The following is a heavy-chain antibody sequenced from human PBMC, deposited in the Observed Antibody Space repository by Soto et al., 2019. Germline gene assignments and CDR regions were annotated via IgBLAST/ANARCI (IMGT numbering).Heavy chain of an antibody. J-gene: IGHJ4*02. CDR1: GYTFTSYG. Sequence: QVQLVQSGAEVKKPGASVKVSCKSSGYTFTSYGISGVRQAPGQGLEWMGWISAYNGNTNYAQNLQGRVTMTTDTPTSTASMELRSLRSDDTAVYYCARDLTPSDYWGQGTLVTVSS. CDR3: ARDLTPSDY. CDR2: ISAYNGNT. V-gene: IGHV1-18*01.